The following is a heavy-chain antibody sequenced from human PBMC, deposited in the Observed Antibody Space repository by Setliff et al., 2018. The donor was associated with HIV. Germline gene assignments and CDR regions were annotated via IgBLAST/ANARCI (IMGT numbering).Heavy chain of an antibody. V-gene: IGHV4-38-2*01. CDR1: GYSISSGYY. CDR2: IYHSGST. CDR3: ARAPLSRLRSYYYYYGMDV. Sequence: SETLSLTCAVSGYSISSGYYWGWIRQPPGKGLEWIGSIYHSGSTYDNPSLKSRVTISIDTSKNQFSLKLISVTAADTAVYYCARAPLSRLRSYYYYYGMDVWGQGTTVTVSS. D-gene: IGHD4-17*01. J-gene: IGHJ6*02.